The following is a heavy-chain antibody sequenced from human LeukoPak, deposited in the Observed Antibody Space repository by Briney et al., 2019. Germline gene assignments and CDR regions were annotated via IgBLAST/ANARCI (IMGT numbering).Heavy chain of an antibody. CDR3: ARAVGGPGRVDY. CDR1: GGSISSYSYY. Sequence: KPSETLSLTCTVSGGSISSYSYYWSWIRQPPGKGLEWIGYIYYSGSTNYNPSLKSRVTISVDTSKNQFSLKLSSVTAADTAVYYCARAVGGPGRVDYWGQGTLVTVSS. J-gene: IGHJ4*02. V-gene: IGHV4-61*01. D-gene: IGHD1-14*01. CDR2: IYYSGST.